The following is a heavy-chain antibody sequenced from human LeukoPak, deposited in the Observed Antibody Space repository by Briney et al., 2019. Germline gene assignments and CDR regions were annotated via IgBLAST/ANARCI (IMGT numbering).Heavy chain of an antibody. D-gene: IGHD3-22*01. J-gene: IGHJ4*02. V-gene: IGHV1-18*01. CDR2: ISAYNGNT. CDR3: ARDIHDSSGYYVFDY. CDR1: GYTFTSYG. Sequence: GASVKVCCKASGYTFTSYGISWVRQAPGQGLEWMGWISAYNGNTNYAQKLQGRVTMTTDTSTSTAYMELRSLRSEDTAVYYCARDIHDSSGYYVFDYWGQGTLVTVSS.